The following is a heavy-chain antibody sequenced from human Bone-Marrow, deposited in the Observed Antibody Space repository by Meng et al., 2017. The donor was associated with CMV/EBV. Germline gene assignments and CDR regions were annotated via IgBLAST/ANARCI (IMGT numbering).Heavy chain of an antibody. CDR1: GYTFTGYY. J-gene: IGHJ4*02. V-gene: IGHV1-2*02. Sequence: ASVKVSCKSSGYTFTGYYMHWVRQAPGQGLEWMGWINPNSGGTNYAQKLQGRVTMTRDTSISTAYMELSRLRSDDTAVYYCARVRGYCSSTSCNTPRGYWGQGTLVTVSS. D-gene: IGHD2-2*02. CDR3: ARVRGYCSSTSCNTPRGY. CDR2: INPNSGGT.